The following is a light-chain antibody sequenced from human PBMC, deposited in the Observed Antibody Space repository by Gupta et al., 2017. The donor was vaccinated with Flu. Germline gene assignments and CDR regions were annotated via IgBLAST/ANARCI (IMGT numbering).Light chain of an antibody. Sequence: PASLSLSPGERATLSCRASQSVGSNVAWYQQKPGQAPRLLIFGASTRATSVPARFSGSGSETDFTLTISSLQSEDFAFYSCQQDNNWPITFGGGTKVEIK. CDR2: GAS. CDR3: QQDNNWPIT. CDR1: QSVGSN. J-gene: IGKJ4*01. V-gene: IGKV3D-15*01.